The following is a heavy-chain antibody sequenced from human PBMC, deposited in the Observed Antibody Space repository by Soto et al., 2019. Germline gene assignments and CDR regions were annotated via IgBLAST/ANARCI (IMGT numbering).Heavy chain of an antibody. D-gene: IGHD3-22*01. V-gene: IGHV4-61*01. CDR3: ARGGHYYDSSGYYPSFDY. J-gene: IGHJ4*02. CDR2: IYYSGST. CDR1: CGSVISGSYY. Sequence: SETLSLTCTFSCGSVISGSYYWSWIRQPPGKGLEWIGYIYYSGSTNYNPSLKSRVTISVDTSKNQFSLKLSSVTAADTAVYYCARGGHYYDSSGYYPSFDYWGQGTLVTVSS.